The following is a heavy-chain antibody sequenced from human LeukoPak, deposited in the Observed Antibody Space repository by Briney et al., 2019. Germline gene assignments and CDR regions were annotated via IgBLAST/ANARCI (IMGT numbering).Heavy chain of an antibody. CDR2: INPNSGGT. V-gene: IGHV1-2*04. CDR3: ARSPSSMVLDQ. D-gene: IGHD3-10*01. Sequence: GASVKVSCKASGYTFTGYYMHWVRQAPGQGLEWMGWINPNSGGTNYAQKFQGWVTMTRETSISTAYMEVSRLRSDDTAVYYCARSPSSMVLDQWGQGTLVTVCS. J-gene: IGHJ4*02. CDR1: GYTFTGYY.